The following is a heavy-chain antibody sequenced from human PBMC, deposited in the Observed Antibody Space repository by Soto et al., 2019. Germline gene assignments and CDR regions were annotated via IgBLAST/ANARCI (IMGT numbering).Heavy chain of an antibody. CDR3: ARGGYYDNTWGKLSHYGLDV. CDR2: ISPYNDYT. Sequence: QVQLVQSAAEVKKPGASVKVSCKASGYTFIRYGITWVRQAPGQGLEWMGWISPYNDYTIYAQKLQGRVTMTTDTSTRTTYMGLRSLKSGDTAVYYCARGGYYDNTWGKLSHYGLDVW. V-gene: IGHV1-18*01. D-gene: IGHD3-16*01. CDR1: GYTFIRYG. J-gene: IGHJ6*01.